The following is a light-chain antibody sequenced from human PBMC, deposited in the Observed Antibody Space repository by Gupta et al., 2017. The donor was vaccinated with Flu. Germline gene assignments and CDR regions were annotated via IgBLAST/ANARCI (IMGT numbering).Light chain of an antibody. CDR3: QQRSNWPPT. Sequence: PATLSWSPGERATLSVMSSQSVSSYLAWYQQKPGQAPRLLIYDASNRANGLPARFSGSGSGTDFTLTISIREPEDFAVYYCQQRSNWPPTFGQGTKVEIK. J-gene: IGKJ1*01. CDR1: QSVSSY. V-gene: IGKV3-11*01. CDR2: DAS.